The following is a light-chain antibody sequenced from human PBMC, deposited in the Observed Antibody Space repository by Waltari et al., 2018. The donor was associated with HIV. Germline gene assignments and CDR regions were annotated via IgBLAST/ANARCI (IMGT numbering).Light chain of an antibody. CDR1: SSDVGAYNY. Sequence: QSALTQPASVSGSPGQSITISCTGTSSDVGAYNYVSWYQQHPGKAPKLMIYDVSKRPSWVSNRFSGSKSGNTASLTISGLQTEDEADYYCCSYAGSSSVVFGGGSKLTVL. CDR3: CSYAGSSSVV. J-gene: IGLJ2*01. V-gene: IGLV2-23*02. CDR2: DVS.